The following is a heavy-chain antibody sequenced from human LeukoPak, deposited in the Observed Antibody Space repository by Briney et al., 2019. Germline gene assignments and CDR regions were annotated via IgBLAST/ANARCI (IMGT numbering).Heavy chain of an antibody. J-gene: IGHJ6*02. CDR1: GSTFSSYS. V-gene: IGHV3-21*01. CDR3: ARDDVATINYYYYGMDV. Sequence: GGSLRLSCAASGSTFSSYSMNWVRQAPGKGLEWVSSISSSSSYIYYADSVKGRFTISRDNAKNSLYLQMNSLRAEDTAVYYCARDDVATINYYYYGMDVWGQGTTVTVSS. D-gene: IGHD5-12*01. CDR2: ISSSSSYI.